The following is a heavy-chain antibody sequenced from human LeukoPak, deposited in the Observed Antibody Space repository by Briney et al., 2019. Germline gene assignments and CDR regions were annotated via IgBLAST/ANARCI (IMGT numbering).Heavy chain of an antibody. D-gene: IGHD3-10*01. J-gene: IGHJ4*02. Sequence: SGTLSLTCAVSGGSISSSNWWSWVRQPPGKGLEWIGEIYHSGSTNYNPSLKSRVTISVDTSKNQFSLKLSSVTAADTAVYYCARSGSRSSVTDYWGQGTLVTVSS. V-gene: IGHV4-4*02. CDR2: IYHSGST. CDR3: ARSGSRSSVTDY. CDR1: GGSISSSNW.